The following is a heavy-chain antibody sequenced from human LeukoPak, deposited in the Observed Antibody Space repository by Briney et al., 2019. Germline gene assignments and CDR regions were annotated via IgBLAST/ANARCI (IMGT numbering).Heavy chain of an antibody. CDR2: ISCYNGNT. Sequence: ASVKVSCKASAYTFTRYGISWVRQAPGQGLEWMGWISCYNGNTHYAQNYQGRLTMTTDTSTSTAYMELKSLRSDDTAVYYCARDPSNASGYNALFDYWGQGTLVTVSS. CDR3: ARDPSNASGYNALFDY. V-gene: IGHV1-18*01. D-gene: IGHD3-22*01. J-gene: IGHJ4*02. CDR1: AYTFTRYG.